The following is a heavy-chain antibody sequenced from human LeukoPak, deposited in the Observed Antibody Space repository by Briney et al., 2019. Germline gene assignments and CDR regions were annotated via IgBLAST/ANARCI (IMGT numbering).Heavy chain of an antibody. V-gene: IGHV5-51*01. CDR2: IYPGDSDI. CDR3: ARRPYSSSSGGNFDY. Sequence: GESLKISCKGSGYSLTSYWIGWVRQMPGKGLEWMGIIYPGDSDIRYSPSFQGQVTISADKSISTAYLQWSSLKASDTAMYYCARRPYSSSSGGNFDYWGQGTLVTVSS. D-gene: IGHD6-13*01. J-gene: IGHJ4*02. CDR1: GYSLTSYW.